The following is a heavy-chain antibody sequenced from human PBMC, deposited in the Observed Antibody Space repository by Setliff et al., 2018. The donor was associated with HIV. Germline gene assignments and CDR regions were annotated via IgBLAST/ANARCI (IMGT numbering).Heavy chain of an antibody. J-gene: IGHJ5*02. V-gene: IGHV4-34*01. CDR2: IKHSGST. Sequence: SETLSLTCAVHGGSFSDYYWTWIRQPPGKGLEWIGEIKHSGSTNYNPSLKSRVTISVDTSKNQFSLKLTSVTAADTAIYYCARDLTSNSNCFEPWGQGTQVTVSS. CDR1: GGSFSDYY. D-gene: IGHD4-4*01. CDR3: ARDLTSNSNCFEP.